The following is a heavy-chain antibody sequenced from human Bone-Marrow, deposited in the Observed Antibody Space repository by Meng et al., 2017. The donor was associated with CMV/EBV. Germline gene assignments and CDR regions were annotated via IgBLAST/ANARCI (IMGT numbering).Heavy chain of an antibody. D-gene: IGHD3-10*01. V-gene: IGHV1-2*02. J-gene: IGHJ4*02. Sequence: ASVKVSCKASGYTFSDSYMHWVRQAPGQGLEWMGWIYLYSGGTKYAQNFQGRVTMTSDTSISTVYMELTRVRSDDTAVYYCARAGTIIDDWGQGTLVTSSS. CDR1: GYTFSDSY. CDR2: IYLYSGGT. CDR3: ARAGTIIDD.